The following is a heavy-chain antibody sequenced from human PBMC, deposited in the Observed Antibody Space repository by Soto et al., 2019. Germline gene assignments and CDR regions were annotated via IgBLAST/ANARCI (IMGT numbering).Heavy chain of an antibody. Sequence: EVQLVESGGGLVKPGGSLSPSCAASGFTFSDFGMNWVRQAPGKVLVWVAFISRSGSSINYPDSVKGRFTISRDNAKNSLSLQMNSLRAEDTAVYYCASFIDGDSGDFWGQGALVTVSS. CDR1: GFTFSDFG. CDR2: ISRSGSSI. J-gene: IGHJ4*02. CDR3: ASFIDGDSGDF. D-gene: IGHD4-17*01. V-gene: IGHV3-21*01.